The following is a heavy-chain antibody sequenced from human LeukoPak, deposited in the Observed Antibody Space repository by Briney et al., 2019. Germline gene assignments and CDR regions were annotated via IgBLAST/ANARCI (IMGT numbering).Heavy chain of an antibody. CDR2: INSDGSST. J-gene: IGHJ3*02. D-gene: IGHD6-13*01. CDR3: ARVATPAADDAFDI. CDR1: GFTFSSYW. V-gene: IGHV3-74*01. Sequence: GGSLRLSCAASGFTFSSYWMHWVRQAPGKGLVWVSRINSDGSSTSCADSVKGRFTISRDNAKNTLYLQMNSLRAEDTAVYYCARVATPAADDAFDIWGQGTMVTVSS.